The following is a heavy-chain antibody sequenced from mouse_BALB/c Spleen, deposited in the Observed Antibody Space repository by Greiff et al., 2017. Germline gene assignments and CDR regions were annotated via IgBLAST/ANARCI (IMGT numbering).Heavy chain of an antibody. CDR2: IWAGGST. V-gene: IGHV2-9*02. D-gene: IGHD2-1*01. CDR3: ARGYYGNYPFAY. J-gene: IGHJ3*01. CDR1: GFSLTSYG. Sequence: VNVVESGPGLVAPSQSLSITCTVSGFSLTSYGVHWVRQPPGKGLEWLGVIWAGGSTNYNSALMSRLSISKDNSKSQVFLKMNSLQTDDTAMYYCARGYYGNYPFAYWGQGTLVTVSA.